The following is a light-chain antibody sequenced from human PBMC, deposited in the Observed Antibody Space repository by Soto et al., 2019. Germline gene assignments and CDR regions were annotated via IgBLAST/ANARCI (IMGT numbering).Light chain of an antibody. CDR2: GAS. Sequence: AIQMTQSPSSLSASVGDRVTITCRASQDIRKDLAWYQQKPGKAPQILIYGASTLQTGVASRFSGSGSATDSTLTISSLQPEAYEAYYCLQDYNYPFTFGQGTKVDIK. V-gene: IGKV1-6*01. CDR1: QDIRKD. CDR3: LQDYNYPFT. J-gene: IGKJ2*01.